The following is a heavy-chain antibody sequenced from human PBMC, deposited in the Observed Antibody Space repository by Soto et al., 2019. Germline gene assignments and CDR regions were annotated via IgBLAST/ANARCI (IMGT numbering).Heavy chain of an antibody. D-gene: IGHD6-25*01. Sequence: GSLRLSCAASGFTLSSYWMHWVRQTPGKGLVWVSRINTDGSSTTYADSVKGRFTISRDNAKNTLYLQMNSLRAEDMAVYYCARLAAEGGSWGQGTLVTGLL. CDR1: GFTLSSYW. CDR2: INTDGSST. V-gene: IGHV3-74*01. CDR3: ARLAAEGGS. J-gene: IGHJ5*02.